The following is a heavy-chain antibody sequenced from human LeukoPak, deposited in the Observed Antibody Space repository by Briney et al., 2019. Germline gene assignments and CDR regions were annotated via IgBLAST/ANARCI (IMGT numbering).Heavy chain of an antibody. V-gene: IGHV1-8*01. CDR2: MNPNSGNT. CDR1: GYTFTSYD. D-gene: IGHD6-6*01. J-gene: IGHJ6*03. Sequence: GASVKVSCKASGYTFTSYDINWVRQATGQGLEWMGWMNPNSGNTGYAQKFQGRVTMTRNTSISTAYMELSSLRSEDTAVYYCARGQAARPSSYYYYMDVWGKGTTVTVSS. CDR3: ARGQAARPSSYYYYMDV.